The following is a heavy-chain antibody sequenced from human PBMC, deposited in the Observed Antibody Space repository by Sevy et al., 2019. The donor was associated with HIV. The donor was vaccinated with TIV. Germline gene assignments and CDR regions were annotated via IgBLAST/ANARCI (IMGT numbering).Heavy chain of an antibody. CDR3: AGGRFDSSGSFDAFDI. D-gene: IGHD3-22*01. V-gene: IGHV3-23*01. CDR2: IFGSGGTT. CDR1: GITFNNYA. J-gene: IGHJ3*02. Sequence: GGSLRLSCAASGITFNNYAMNWVRQAPGKGLDWVSTIFGSGGTTYYADSVKGRFTISRDNSKNTLYLQMNSLRTEDTALYYCAGGRFDSSGSFDAFDIWGQGTMVTVSS.